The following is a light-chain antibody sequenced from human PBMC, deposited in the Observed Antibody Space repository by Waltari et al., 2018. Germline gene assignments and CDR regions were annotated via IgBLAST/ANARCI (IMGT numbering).Light chain of an antibody. V-gene: IGLV3-1*01. CDR2: QDT. CDR3: QAWDSSTEV. CDR1: KLGDKY. Sequence: SYELTQPPSVSVSPGQTASITCSGDKLGDKYAYWYQQKPGQSPVRVIYQDTKRPSGIPERFSGSNSGNTATLTISGTQAMDEADYYCQAWDSSTEVFGTGTKVTVL. J-gene: IGLJ1*01.